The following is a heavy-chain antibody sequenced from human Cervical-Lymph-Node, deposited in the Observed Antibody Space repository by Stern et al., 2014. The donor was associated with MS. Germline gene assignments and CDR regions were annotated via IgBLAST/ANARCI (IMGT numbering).Heavy chain of an antibody. CDR1: GYRFTSYA. CDR2: INAGNGNT. V-gene: IGHV1-3*01. CDR3: ARGSFSGYPPNDY. Sequence: QVQLVQSGAEVKKSGASVKISCRASGYRFTSYALHWVRQAPGRRPDWMGWINAGNGNTKSSQSFQGRLSITWDTSARTAYMELNSLTSEDTAVYYCARGSFSGYPPNDYWGQGTLVTVSS. J-gene: IGHJ4*02. D-gene: IGHD5-12*01.